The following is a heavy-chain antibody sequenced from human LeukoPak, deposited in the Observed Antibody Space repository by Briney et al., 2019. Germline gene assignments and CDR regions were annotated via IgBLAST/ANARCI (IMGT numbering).Heavy chain of an antibody. Sequence: GGSLRLSCAASGFTFSSYSMNWVRQAPGKGLEWVSSISSSSSYIYYADSVKGRFTISRDNAKNSLYLQMNSLRAEDTALYYCAKGRGGYGSGIIDYWGQGTLVTVSS. CDR3: AKGRGGYGSGIIDY. J-gene: IGHJ4*02. CDR2: ISSSSSYI. CDR1: GFTFSSYS. V-gene: IGHV3-21*04. D-gene: IGHD3-10*01.